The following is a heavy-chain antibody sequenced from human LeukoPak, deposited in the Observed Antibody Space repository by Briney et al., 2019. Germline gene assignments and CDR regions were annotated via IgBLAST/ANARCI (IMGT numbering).Heavy chain of an antibody. CDR1: GGSISSYY. CDR3: ARGGSIAARPGDY. V-gene: IGHV4-59*01. J-gene: IGHJ4*02. Sequence: PETLSLTCTVSGGSISSYYWSWIRQPPGKGLEWIGYIHYSGTTNYNPSLKSRVTISVDTSKNQFSLKLNSVTAADTAVYYCARGGSIAARPGDYWGQGTLVTVSS. D-gene: IGHD6-6*01. CDR2: IHYSGTT.